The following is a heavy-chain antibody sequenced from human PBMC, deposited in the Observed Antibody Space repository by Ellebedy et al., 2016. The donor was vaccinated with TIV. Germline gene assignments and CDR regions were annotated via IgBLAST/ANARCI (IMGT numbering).Heavy chain of an antibody. D-gene: IGHD2-2*01. CDR3: ARDVPADAAALPDY. CDR1: GYPFPNYG. J-gene: IGHJ4*02. CDR2: ISASNGNT. V-gene: IGHV1-18*04. Sequence: AASVNVSCKASGYPFPNYGVSWVRQAPGRGLAWVGWISASNGNTKYGQKFQGRISLTTDTYMGTAYMELRSLRSDDTGVYFCARDVPADAAALPDYWGQGTRVTVSS.